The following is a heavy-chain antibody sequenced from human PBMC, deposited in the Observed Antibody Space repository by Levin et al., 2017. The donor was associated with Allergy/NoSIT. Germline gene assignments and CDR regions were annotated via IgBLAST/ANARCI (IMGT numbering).Heavy chain of an antibody. V-gene: IGHV3-30-3*01. CDR1: GATFSNTD. CDR2: TSYDGGKS. D-gene: IGHD6-13*01. CDR3: ARGEGIASPALN. Sequence: PGGSLRLSCVVSGATFSNTDKYWGRKAQGKGLEWMTITSYDGGKSYYADSAKGRFTISRDNSKNTLYLQMNSLRVDDTAVYYGARGEGIASPALNWGRGPLVTVAS. J-gene: IGHJ4*02.